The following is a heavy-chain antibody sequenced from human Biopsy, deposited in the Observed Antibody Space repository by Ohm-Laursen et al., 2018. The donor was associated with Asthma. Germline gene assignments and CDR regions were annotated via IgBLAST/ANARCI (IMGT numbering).Heavy chain of an antibody. D-gene: IGHD5-12*01. Sequence: SLRLSCAASGFMFTSFGMHWVRQAPGKGLEWVAVISYDGNHKFYEDSVKGRFTISRDNSKNTLYLQMNSLRTEGTAVYYCAKRRGYSGHDNDYWGQGTLVIVSS. J-gene: IGHJ4*02. V-gene: IGHV3-30*18. CDR1: GFMFTSFG. CDR2: ISYDGNHK. CDR3: AKRRGYSGHDNDY.